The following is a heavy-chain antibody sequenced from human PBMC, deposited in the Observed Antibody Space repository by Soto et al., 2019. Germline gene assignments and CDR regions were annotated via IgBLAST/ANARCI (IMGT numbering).Heavy chain of an antibody. CDR1: GFAFSSFS. J-gene: IGHJ4*02. Sequence: PGGSLRLSCAASGFAFSSFSMNWVRQAPGKGLEWVSSISSRTGYISSADSVKGRFTISRDNAKNSLYLQMNSLTAEDTALYYCARARIAAAGGPSYFDYWGQGTLVTVSS. V-gene: IGHV3-21*01. D-gene: IGHD6-13*01. CDR3: ARARIAAAGGPSYFDY. CDR2: ISSRTGYI.